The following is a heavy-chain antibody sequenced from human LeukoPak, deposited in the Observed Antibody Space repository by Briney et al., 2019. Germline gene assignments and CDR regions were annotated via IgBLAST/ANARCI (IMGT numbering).Heavy chain of an antibody. V-gene: IGHV3-7*05. D-gene: IGHD6-13*01. CDR2: IKQDGSEK. CDR3: ARGGDSSSWYWFDS. Sequence: PGGSLRLSCAASGFTSSNYWMSWVRQAPGKGLEWVANIKQDGSEKYYVDSVKGRFTISRDNAKNSLYLQMNSLRAEDTAVYYCARGGDSSSWYWFDSRGQGTLVTVSS. J-gene: IGHJ5*01. CDR1: GFTSSNYW.